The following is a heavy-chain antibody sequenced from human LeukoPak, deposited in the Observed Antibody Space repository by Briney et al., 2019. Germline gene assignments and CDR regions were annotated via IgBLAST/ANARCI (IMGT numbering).Heavy chain of an antibody. CDR3: AKSLVVVNDPPDY. Sequence: GGSLRLSCAASGFTFSTCWMTWVRQAPGKGLEWVANIKQDGSERYYVDSVKGRFTISRDNAKSSLYLQMNSLRAEDTAVYYCAKSLVVVNDPPDYWGQGTLVTVS. J-gene: IGHJ4*02. CDR1: GFTFSTCW. CDR2: IKQDGSER. D-gene: IGHD2-21*01. V-gene: IGHV3-7*01.